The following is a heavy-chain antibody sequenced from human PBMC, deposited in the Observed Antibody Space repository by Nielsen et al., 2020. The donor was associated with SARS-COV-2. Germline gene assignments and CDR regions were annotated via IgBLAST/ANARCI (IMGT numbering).Heavy chain of an antibody. CDR3: ARERVGGITIFGVVTRYGMDV. J-gene: IGHJ6*02. D-gene: IGHD3-3*01. V-gene: IGHV4-4*08. CDR1: GGSMSSHS. CDR2: IYKSGST. Sequence: SETLSLTCTVSGGSMSSHSWNWIRQPPGKGLEWIGYIYKSGSTEYNPSLKSRVTISIDTSKNQFSLKLSSVTAADTALYYCARERVGGITIFGVVTRYGMDVWGQGTTVTVSS.